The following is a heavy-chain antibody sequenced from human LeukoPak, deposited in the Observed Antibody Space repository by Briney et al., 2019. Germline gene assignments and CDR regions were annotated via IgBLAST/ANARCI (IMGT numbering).Heavy chain of an antibody. CDR3: ASGTVTAYYYYYYYMDV. V-gene: IGHV1-69*13. J-gene: IGHJ6*03. Sequence: GASVKVSCKASGGTFSSYAISWVRQAPGQGLEWMGGIIPIFGTASYAQKFQGRVTITADESTSTAYMELSSLRSEDTAVYYCASGTVTAYYYYYYYMDVWGKGTTVTISS. CDR1: GGTFSSYA. D-gene: IGHD4-17*01. CDR2: IIPIFGTA.